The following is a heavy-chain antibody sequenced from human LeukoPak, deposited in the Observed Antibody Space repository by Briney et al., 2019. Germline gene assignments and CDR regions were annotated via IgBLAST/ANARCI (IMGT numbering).Heavy chain of an antibody. CDR1: GGSISNYY. V-gene: IGHV4-4*07. CDR3: ARGGYSSSWSPDY. CDR2: IYPSGST. Sequence: PSETLSLTCAVSGGSISNYYWSWIQQPAGKGLEWIGRIYPSGSTNYNPSLKSRVTMSVDTSENQFSLKLSSVTAADTAVYFCARGGYSSSWSPDYWGQGTLVTVSS. D-gene: IGHD6-6*01. J-gene: IGHJ4*02.